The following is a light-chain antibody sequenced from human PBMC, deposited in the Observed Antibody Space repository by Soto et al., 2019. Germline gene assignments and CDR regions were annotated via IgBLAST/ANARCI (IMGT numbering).Light chain of an antibody. Sequence: EVVLTQSPDTLSLSPGERATLSCRTSHSVDIYLAWYQQKPGQAPRLLIYDSYNRVTGITTRFSGSGSGTDFTLTISSLEPEDSAVYYCQQRKYWPPLTFGGGTKVEIK. CDR2: DSY. J-gene: IGKJ4*01. V-gene: IGKV3-11*01. CDR3: QQRKYWPPLT. CDR1: HSVDIY.